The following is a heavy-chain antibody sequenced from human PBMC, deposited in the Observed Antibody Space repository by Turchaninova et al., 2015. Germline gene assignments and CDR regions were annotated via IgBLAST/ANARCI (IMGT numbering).Heavy chain of an antibody. Sequence: EVQLVESGGGLVQPGGSLRLSCAASGLTFSSYWMHWVRQAPGKGREWVANIKKDGSGKYYVDAVKGRFTISRENAKNSLYLQMDTLGAEDTAVYYCARGGAAPGEYWGQGTLVTVSS. V-gene: IGHV3-7*03. D-gene: IGHD3-16*01. J-gene: IGHJ4*02. CDR1: GLTFSSYW. CDR2: IKKDGSGK. CDR3: ARGGAAPGEY.